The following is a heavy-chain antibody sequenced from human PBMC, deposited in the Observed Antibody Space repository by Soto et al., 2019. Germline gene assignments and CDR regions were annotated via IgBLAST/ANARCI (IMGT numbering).Heavy chain of an antibody. Sequence: QLQLLESGPGLVKPSETLSLTCTVSGGSISSSSYYWGWIRQPPGKGLEWIGSIYYSGSTYYNPSLKSRVTISVDTSKNQFSLKLSSVTAADTAVYYCARPSSYGDHTDYWGQGTLVTVSS. CDR3: ARPSSYGDHTDY. CDR1: GGSISSSSYY. J-gene: IGHJ4*02. D-gene: IGHD4-17*01. CDR2: IYYSGST. V-gene: IGHV4-39*01.